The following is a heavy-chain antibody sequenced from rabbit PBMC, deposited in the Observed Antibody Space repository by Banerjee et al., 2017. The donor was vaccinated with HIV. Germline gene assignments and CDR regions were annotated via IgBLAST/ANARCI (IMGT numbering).Heavy chain of an antibody. CDR1: GFSFSNKYV. CDR2: INTNSGNA. V-gene: IGHV1S45*01. J-gene: IGHJ4*01. CDR3: ARGADNSGWAFNL. Sequence: QEQLVESGGGLVKPEGSLTLTCTASGFSFSNKYVMCWVRQAPGKGLEWIACINTNSGNAVYASWAKGRFTISKTSSTTVTLQMTSLTAADTATYFCARGADNSGWAFNLWGQGTLVTVS. D-gene: IGHD4-1*01.